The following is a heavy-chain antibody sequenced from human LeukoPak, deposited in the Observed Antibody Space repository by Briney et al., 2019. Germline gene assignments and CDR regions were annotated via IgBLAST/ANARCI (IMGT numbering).Heavy chain of an antibody. D-gene: IGHD2-8*02. CDR3: ARHDCTGGSCYPRAFDY. V-gene: IGHV3-33*01. J-gene: IGHJ4*02. Sequence: GGSLRLSCAASGFSFSRHGMHWIRQAPGKGLEWVAVVWYDGSDKFYADSVKGRFTISRDNSRNTLYLQMNSVGAEDAAVYYCARHDCTGGSCYPRAFDYWGQGTLVAVSS. CDR1: GFSFSRHG. CDR2: VWYDGSDK.